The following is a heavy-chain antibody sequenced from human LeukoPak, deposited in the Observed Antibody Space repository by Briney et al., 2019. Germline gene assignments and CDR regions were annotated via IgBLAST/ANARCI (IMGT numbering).Heavy chain of an antibody. J-gene: IGHJ4*02. D-gene: IGHD3-22*01. CDR3: ARGWGSGYLDY. CDR2: IYTGGST. Sequence: GGSLRLSCAVSGFTVSSNYMSWVRQAPGKGLEWVSVIYTGGSTYDADSVEGRFTISRDNSNNTLYLQMNSLRADDTAVYFCARGWGSGYLDYWGQGTLVTVSS. CDR1: GFTVSSNY. V-gene: IGHV3-66*01.